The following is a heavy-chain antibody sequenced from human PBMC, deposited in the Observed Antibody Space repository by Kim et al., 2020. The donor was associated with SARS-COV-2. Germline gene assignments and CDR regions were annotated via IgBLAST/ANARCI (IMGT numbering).Heavy chain of an antibody. CDR2: IYYSGST. CDR1: GGSISSGGYY. J-gene: IGHJ2*01. CDR3: ARVGPKYYYDSSGYYSSFDL. Sequence: SETLSLTCTVSGGSISSGGYYWSWIRQHPGKGLEWIGYIYYSGSTYYNPSLKSRVTISVDTSKNQFSLKLSSVTAADTAVYYCARVGPKYYYDSSGYYSSFDLWGRGTLVTVSS. V-gene: IGHV4-31*03. D-gene: IGHD3-22*01.